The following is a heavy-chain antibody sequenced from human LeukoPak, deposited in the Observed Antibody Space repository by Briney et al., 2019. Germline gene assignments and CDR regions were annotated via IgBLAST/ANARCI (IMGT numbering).Heavy chain of an antibody. Sequence: GGSLRLSCTASGFTFGDYAMSWFRQAPGKGLEWVGFIRSKAYGGTTEYAASVKGRFTTSRDDSKSIAYLQMNSLKTEDTAVYYCTRDEGPYYDILTGYPQGFDPWGQGTLVTVSS. D-gene: IGHD3-9*01. V-gene: IGHV3-49*03. CDR3: TRDEGPYYDILTGYPQGFDP. J-gene: IGHJ5*02. CDR2: IRSKAYGGTT. CDR1: GFTFGDYA.